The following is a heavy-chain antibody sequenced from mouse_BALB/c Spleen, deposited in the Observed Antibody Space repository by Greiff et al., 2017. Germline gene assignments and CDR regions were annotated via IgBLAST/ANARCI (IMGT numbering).Heavy chain of an antibody. D-gene: IGHD1-1*01. J-gene: IGHJ2*01. V-gene: IGHV5-6-5*01. CDR2: ISSGGST. Sequence: EVQLVESGGGLVKPGGSLKLSCAASGFTFSSYAMSWVRQTPEKRLEWVASISSGGSTYYPDSVKGRFTISRDNARNILYLQMSSLRSEDTAMYYCARGGAYGKAFDYWGQGTTLTVSS. CDR1: GFTFSSYA. CDR3: ARGGAYGKAFDY.